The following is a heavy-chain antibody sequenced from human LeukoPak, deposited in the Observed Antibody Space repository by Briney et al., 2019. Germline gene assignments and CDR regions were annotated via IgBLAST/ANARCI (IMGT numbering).Heavy chain of an antibody. CDR2: INLNGGGT. J-gene: IGHJ4*02. CDR1: GYTFTGYY. V-gene: IGHV1-2*02. Sequence: ASVKVSCKTSGYTFTGYYVHWVRQAPGQGLEWMGWINLNGGGTNYAQKFQGRVTMTRDTSTSTAYMELSRLRSDDTAMYYCASFYYDSSGYYDCWGQGTLVTVSS. D-gene: IGHD3-22*01. CDR3: ASFYYDSSGYYDC.